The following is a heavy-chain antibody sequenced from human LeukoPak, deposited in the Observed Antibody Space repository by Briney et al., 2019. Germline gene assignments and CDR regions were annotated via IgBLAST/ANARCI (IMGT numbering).Heavy chain of an antibody. CDR1: GFTFSSQA. J-gene: IGHJ4*02. CDR2: ISGSGGST. Sequence: GGCLRLSCAVSGFTFSSQAMSWVRQAPGKGLEWVFSISGSGGSTYYADSVKGRFTVSRDNSKNTLFLQMNSLRVDDTAVYYCAKGAYLRYFEWLWANWGQGALVTVSS. CDR3: AKGAYLRYFEWLWAN. D-gene: IGHD3-9*01. V-gene: IGHV3-23*01.